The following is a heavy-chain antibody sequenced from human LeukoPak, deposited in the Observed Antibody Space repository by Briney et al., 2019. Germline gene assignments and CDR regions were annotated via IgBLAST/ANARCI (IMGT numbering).Heavy chain of an antibody. CDR1: GFTFSSYS. Sequence: GGSLRLSCAASGFTFSSYSVNWVRQAPGKGLEWVSYICGSSGTIYYADSVKGRFTISRDNAKNSLYLQMNSLRAEDTAVYYCARGIIAVAAASDFWGQGTLVTVSS. CDR2: ICGSSGTI. CDR3: ARGIIAVAAASDF. J-gene: IGHJ4*02. D-gene: IGHD6-19*01. V-gene: IGHV3-48*01.